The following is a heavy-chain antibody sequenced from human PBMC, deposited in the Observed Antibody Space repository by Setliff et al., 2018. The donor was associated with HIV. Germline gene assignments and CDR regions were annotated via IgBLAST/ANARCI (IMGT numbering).Heavy chain of an antibody. D-gene: IGHD6-19*01. V-gene: IGHV4-61*09. J-gene: IGHJ4*02. Sequence: SETLSLPCPVSGGSIISGTYYWRWIRQPAGKGLEWIGHIYTSGSTSGSANYNPSLKSRVTISLDMSKNQFSLKLNSVPGADTAVYYCARHGNKWLVTIDYWGQGTLVTVSS. CDR3: ARHGNKWLVTIDY. CDR1: GGSIISGTYY. CDR2: IYT.